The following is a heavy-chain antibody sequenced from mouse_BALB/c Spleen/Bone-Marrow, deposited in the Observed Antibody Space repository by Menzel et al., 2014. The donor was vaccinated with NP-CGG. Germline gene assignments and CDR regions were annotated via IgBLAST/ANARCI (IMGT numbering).Heavy chain of an antibody. Sequence: QVQLQQPGAELMKPGASVKISCKATGYTFXSYWIEWVKQRPGHGLEWIGEILPGSGSSNYNEKFKGKATFTAETSPNTAYMQLSSLTSEDTAVYYCARDYDGYYGFAYWGQGTLVTVSA. CDR3: ARDYDGYYGFAY. D-gene: IGHD2-3*01. J-gene: IGHJ3*01. CDR1: GYTFXSYW. CDR2: ILPGSGSS. V-gene: IGHV1-9*01.